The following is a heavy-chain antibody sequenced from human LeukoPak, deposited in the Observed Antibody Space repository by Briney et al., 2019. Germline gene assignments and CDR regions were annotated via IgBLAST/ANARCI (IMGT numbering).Heavy chain of an antibody. Sequence: GGSLRLSCAASGLTFSAYHMNWVRQAPGKGLEWISFISSDSGTIYYADSVKGRFTISRNNAANSLYLQMNNLRDEDTAVYYCARRDPFDYWGQGTMVTVSS. V-gene: IGHV3-48*02. CDR3: ARRDPFDY. J-gene: IGHJ4*02. CDR1: GLTFSAYH. CDR2: ISSDSGTI.